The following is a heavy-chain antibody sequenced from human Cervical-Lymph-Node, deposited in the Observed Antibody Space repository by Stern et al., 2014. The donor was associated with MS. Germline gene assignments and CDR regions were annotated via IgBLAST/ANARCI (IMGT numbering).Heavy chain of an antibody. Sequence: EVQLVESGGGVIQPGGSLGLSCTASGFTVSRDYMTWVRQAPGKGLEWVSLITNVGSPFYTDSVKGRFTISRDDSKNTVYLHMTSLRAEDTAMYYCARDTSSPERSDWWGQGTLVTVSS. CDR1: GFTVSRDY. V-gene: IGHV3-53*01. J-gene: IGHJ4*02. CDR2: ITNVGSP. D-gene: IGHD1-1*01. CDR3: ARDTSSPERSDW.